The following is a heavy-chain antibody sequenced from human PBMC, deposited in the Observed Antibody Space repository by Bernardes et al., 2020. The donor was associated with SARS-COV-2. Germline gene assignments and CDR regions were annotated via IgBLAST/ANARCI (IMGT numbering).Heavy chain of an antibody. Sequence: GGSLRLSCAASGFTFSSHWMSWVRQAPGKGLELVANIKQDGSEKYHVDSVKGRFTISRDNAKNSLFLQMNSLRAEDTAVYYCARDSTASYDFWSGYYTETGMDVWGQGTTVTVSS. CDR1: GFTFSSHW. J-gene: IGHJ6*02. CDR3: ARDSTASYDFWSGYYTETGMDV. CDR2: IKQDGSEK. V-gene: IGHV3-7*04. D-gene: IGHD3-3*01.